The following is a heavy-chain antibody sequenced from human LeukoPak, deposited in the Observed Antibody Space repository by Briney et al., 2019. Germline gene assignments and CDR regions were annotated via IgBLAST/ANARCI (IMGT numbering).Heavy chain of an antibody. CDR3: GKDRPNYHESNGHYYRRDGDY. Sequence: ASVKVSCKXSGYTFTGYYMNWVPQAPGQGLEWMGRIIPIFGTANYSQKLQGRVTITSYEATGTAYLELSRLRAEDTAVYYCGKDRPNYHESNGHYYRRDGDYWGQGTLVTVSS. D-gene: IGHD3-22*01. CDR1: GYTFTGYY. V-gene: IGHV1-69*13. CDR2: IIPIFGTA. J-gene: IGHJ4*02.